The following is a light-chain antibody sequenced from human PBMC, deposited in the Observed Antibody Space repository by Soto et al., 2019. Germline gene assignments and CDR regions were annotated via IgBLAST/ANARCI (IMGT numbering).Light chain of an antibody. Sequence: EIVLTQSPATLSLSPGERATLSCRASQSVSSYLAWYQQKPGQAPRLLIYDASNRATGIPARFSGSGSGTDFSPTISSLEPEEFAAYYCQQRSNWPPLTFGQGTRLEIK. CDR1: QSVSSY. J-gene: IGKJ5*01. CDR2: DAS. CDR3: QQRSNWPPLT. V-gene: IGKV3-11*01.